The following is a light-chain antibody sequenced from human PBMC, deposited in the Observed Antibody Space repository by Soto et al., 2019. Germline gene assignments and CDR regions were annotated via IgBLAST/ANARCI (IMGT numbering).Light chain of an antibody. CDR2: AAS. CDR3: QQSYDISPIT. Sequence: DIQMTQSPSSLSVSVGDRFTMTCQASETISTFLNWYQVKPGKAPKLLIYAASNLQDGVPSRFSGSGSGTDFTLTINSLQPEDFASYYCQQSYDISPITFGQGTRLEIK. CDR1: ETISTF. V-gene: IGKV1-39*01. J-gene: IGKJ5*01.